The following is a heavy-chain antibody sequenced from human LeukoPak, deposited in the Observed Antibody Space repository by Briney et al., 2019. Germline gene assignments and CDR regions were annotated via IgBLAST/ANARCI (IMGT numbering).Heavy chain of an antibody. CDR3: AKDRGRTWVQVAN. CDR2: ISGSGGSI. V-gene: IGHV3-23*01. J-gene: IGHJ4*02. Sequence: QPGGSLRLSCIGTGFTFSSDAMGWVRQAPGKGLEWVSGISGSGGSIYYADSVKGRFTISRDNSKNTLYLQMNRLRVEDTAVYYCAKDRGRTWVQVANWGQGTLVTVSS. D-gene: IGHD2-15*01. CDR1: GFTFSSDA.